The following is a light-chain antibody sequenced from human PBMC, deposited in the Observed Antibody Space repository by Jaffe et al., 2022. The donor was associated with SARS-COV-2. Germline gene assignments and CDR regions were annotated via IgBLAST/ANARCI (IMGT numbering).Light chain of an antibody. CDR2: DVT. CDR1: SSDVGGYNY. CDR3: NSYTSSSTLV. V-gene: IGLV2-14*01. J-gene: IGLJ1*01. Sequence: QSALTQPASVSGSPGQSITISCTGTSSDVGGYNYVSWYQQHPGKAPKVMIYDVTNRPSGVSNRFSGSKSGNTASLTISGLQAEDEADYYCNSYTSSSTLVFGTGTKVTVL.